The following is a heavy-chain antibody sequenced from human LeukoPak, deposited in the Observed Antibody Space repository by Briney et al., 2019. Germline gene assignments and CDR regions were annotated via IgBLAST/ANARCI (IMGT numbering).Heavy chain of an antibody. CDR3: AKSGYSSSWSNAAVCNWFDP. CDR1: GFTFSSYG. CDR2: ISGSGGST. Sequence: GGTLRLSRAASGFTFSSYGLNWVRQAPGKGLEWVSVISGSGGSTYYADSVKGRFTISRDNSKNTLYLQMNSLRAEDTAVYYCAKSGYSSSWSNAAVCNWFDPWGQGTLVTVSS. D-gene: IGHD6-13*01. V-gene: IGHV3-23*01. J-gene: IGHJ5*02.